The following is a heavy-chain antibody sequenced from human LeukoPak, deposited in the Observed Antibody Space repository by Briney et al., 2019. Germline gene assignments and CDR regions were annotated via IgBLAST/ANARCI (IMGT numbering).Heavy chain of an antibody. CDR1: GGTFSSYA. Sequence: SGKVSCKASGGTFSSYAISWVRQAPGQGVEWMGRIIPILGIANYAQKFQGRVTITADKSTSTAYMELSSLRSEDTAVYYCARDPTLLRFLPWFDPWGQGTLVTVSS. D-gene: IGHD3-3*01. CDR3: ARDPTLLRFLPWFDP. V-gene: IGHV1-69*04. CDR2: IIPILGIA. J-gene: IGHJ5*02.